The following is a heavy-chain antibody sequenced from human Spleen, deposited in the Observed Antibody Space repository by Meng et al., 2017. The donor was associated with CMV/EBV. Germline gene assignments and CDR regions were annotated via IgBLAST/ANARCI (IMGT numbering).Heavy chain of an antibody. CDR3: AKGEWELPTFFDF. J-gene: IGHJ4*02. Sequence: GGSLRLSCAASGFTFSSYAMHWVRQAPGKGLEWVAVISYDGSNKYYADSVKGRFTISRDNSNETLFLQMNSLTAEDTAVYYCAKGEWELPTFFDFWGQGILVTVSS. D-gene: IGHD1-26*01. CDR2: ISYDGSNK. V-gene: IGHV3-30*04. CDR1: GFTFSSYA.